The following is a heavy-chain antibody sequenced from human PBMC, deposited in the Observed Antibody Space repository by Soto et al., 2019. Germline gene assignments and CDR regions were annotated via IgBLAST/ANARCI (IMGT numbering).Heavy chain of an antibody. V-gene: IGHV4-31*03. D-gene: IGHD1-20*01. CDR2: IYYSGST. CDR1: GGSISSGGYY. Sequence: SETLSLTCTVSGGSISSGGYYWSWIRQHPGKGLEWIGYIYYSGSTYYNPSLKSRVTISVDTSKNQFSLKLSSVTAADTAVYYCARLIYNWNAPPRAFDIWGQGTMVTVSS. CDR3: ARLIYNWNAPPRAFDI. J-gene: IGHJ3*02.